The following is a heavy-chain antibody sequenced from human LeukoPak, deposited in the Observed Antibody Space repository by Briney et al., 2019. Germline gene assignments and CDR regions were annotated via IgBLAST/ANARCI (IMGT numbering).Heavy chain of an antibody. Sequence: GGSLRLSCAASGFTFSSYGMHWVRQAPGKGLEWVAFIRFDGSNKYYADSVKGRFTISRDNSKNTLYLQMNSLRAEDTAIYYCAKRDIAATGNWFDPWGQGTLVTVSS. V-gene: IGHV3-30*02. CDR3: AKRDIAATGNWFDP. D-gene: IGHD6-13*01. CDR1: GFTFSSYG. J-gene: IGHJ5*02. CDR2: IRFDGSNK.